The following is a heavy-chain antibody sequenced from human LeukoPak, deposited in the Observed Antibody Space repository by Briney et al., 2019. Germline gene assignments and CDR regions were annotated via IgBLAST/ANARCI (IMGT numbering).Heavy chain of an antibody. CDR3: ARRDPSGLLWFGELYAFDI. D-gene: IGHD3-10*01. CDR2: IYYSGST. CDR1: GGSISSSSYY. J-gene: IGHJ3*02. V-gene: IGHV4-39*01. Sequence: SETLSLTCTVSGGSISSSSYYWGWIRQPPGKGLEWIGSIYYSGSTYCNPSLKSRVTISVDTSKNQFSLKLSSVTAADTAVYYCARRDPSGLLWFGELYAFDIWGQGTMVTVSS.